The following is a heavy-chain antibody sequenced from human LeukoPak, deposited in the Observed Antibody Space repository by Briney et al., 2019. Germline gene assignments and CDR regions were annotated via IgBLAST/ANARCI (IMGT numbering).Heavy chain of an antibody. V-gene: IGHV1-46*01. Sequence: ASVKVSCKASGYTFTSYYMHWVRQAPGQGLEWMGIINPSGGSTSYAQKFQGRVTMTRDTSTSTVYMELSSLRSEDTAVYYCATSYYDFWSGYYSSYYYYYMDVWGKGTTVTVSS. CDR1: GYTFTSYY. CDR2: INPSGGST. J-gene: IGHJ6*03. D-gene: IGHD3-3*01. CDR3: ATSYYDFWSGYYSSYYYYYMDV.